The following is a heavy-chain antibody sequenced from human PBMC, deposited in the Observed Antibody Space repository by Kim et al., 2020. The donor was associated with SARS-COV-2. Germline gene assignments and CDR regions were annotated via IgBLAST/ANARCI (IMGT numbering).Heavy chain of an antibody. J-gene: IGHJ5*01. Sequence: SETLSRTCTVSDDSINNSNYYWAWIRQTPGTGLEWIATIDYFGNTYSRTSLRSRITMSVDTSKNQFSLNVTSVTAADTALYYCAVFYASGIYYPGENWF. CDR1: DDSINNSNYY. V-gene: IGHV4-39*01. CDR3: AVFYASGIYYPGENWF. D-gene: IGHD3-10*01. CDR2: IDYFGNT.